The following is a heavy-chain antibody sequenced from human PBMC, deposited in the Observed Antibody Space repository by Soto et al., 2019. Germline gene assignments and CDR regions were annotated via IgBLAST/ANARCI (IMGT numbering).Heavy chain of an antibody. CDR1: GGSIRRSEYY. CDR3: ARHPNTYYYDSSDDSLGS. CDR2: IYYSGTT. D-gene: IGHD3-22*01. J-gene: IGHJ5*02. V-gene: IGHV4-39*01. Sequence: PSETLSLTCTVSGGSIRRSEYYWDWIRQPPGKGLEWIGSIYYSGTTYYNSSLKSRVTMSVDTSKNQISLKLTSVTAADTAVYYCARHPNTYYYDSSDDSLGSWGQGTLVTVSS.